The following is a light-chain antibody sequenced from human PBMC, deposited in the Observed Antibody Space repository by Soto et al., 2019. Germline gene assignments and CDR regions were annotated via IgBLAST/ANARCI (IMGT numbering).Light chain of an antibody. J-gene: IGKJ3*01. V-gene: IGKV1-27*01. CDR1: QDIRNF. CDR2: AAS. CDR3: QKYSSVPV. Sequence: DMQMTQSPTSLSASVGDSVTNTCRASQDIRNFVAWYQQKPGKAPKLLIYAASTLQSGVPSRFSGSGSGTDFTLTINSLQPEDVATYSCQKYSSVPVFGPGTKVEIK.